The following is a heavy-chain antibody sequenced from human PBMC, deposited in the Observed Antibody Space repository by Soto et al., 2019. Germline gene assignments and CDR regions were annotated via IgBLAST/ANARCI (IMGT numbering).Heavy chain of an antibody. CDR2: INPNSGGT. J-gene: IGHJ6*02. V-gene: IGHV1-2*02. Sequence: ASVKVSCKASGYTFTGYYVHWVRQAPGQGLEWMGWINPNSGGTNYAQKFQGRVTMTRDTSISTAYMELSRLRSDDTAVYYCARDFNWNLYYYYGMDVWGQGTTVTSP. CDR3: ARDFNWNLYYYYGMDV. CDR1: GYTFTGYY. D-gene: IGHD1-1*01.